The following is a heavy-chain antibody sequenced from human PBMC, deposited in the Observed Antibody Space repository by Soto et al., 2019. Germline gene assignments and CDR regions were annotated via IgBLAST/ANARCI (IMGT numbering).Heavy chain of an antibody. CDR1: GGSLSNYG. CDR3: ARGDATKIVVTTYYAMDV. D-gene: IGHD3-22*01. Sequence: QVQLVQSGAEVKKPGSSVKVSCKASGGSLSNYGISWVRQAPGQGLEWMGAIIPVFGTPNYAQKFQDRVTITADESTTTVYMGVRSLTSEDTAVNYCARGDATKIVVTTYYAMDVWGQGTTVTVSS. V-gene: IGHV1-69*12. J-gene: IGHJ6*02. CDR2: IIPVFGTP.